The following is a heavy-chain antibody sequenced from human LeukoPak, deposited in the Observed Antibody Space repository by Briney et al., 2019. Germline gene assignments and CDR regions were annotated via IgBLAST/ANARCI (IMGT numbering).Heavy chain of an antibody. Sequence: ASVKVSCKASGGTFSSYAISWVRQAPGQGLEWMGGIIPIFGTANYAQKFQGRVTITADESTSTAYMELSSLRSEDTAVYYCARVVGIAAAGPIDYWGQGTLVTVSS. CDR3: ARVVGIAAAGPIDY. CDR2: IIPIFGTA. CDR1: GGTFSSYA. J-gene: IGHJ4*02. D-gene: IGHD6-13*01. V-gene: IGHV1-69*13.